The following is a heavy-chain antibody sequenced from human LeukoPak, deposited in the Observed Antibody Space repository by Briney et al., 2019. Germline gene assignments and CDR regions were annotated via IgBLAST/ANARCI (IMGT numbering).Heavy chain of an antibody. CDR1: GFTFSSYA. V-gene: IGHV3-64*01. CDR3: ARGSYYDSRGGFDY. CDR2: ISSNGGST. D-gene: IGHD3-22*01. J-gene: IGHJ4*02. Sequence: GGSLRLSCAASGFTFSSYAMHWVRQAPGKGLEYFSAISSNGGSTYYANSVKGRFTISRDNSKNTLYLQMGSLRAEDMAVYYCARGSYYDSRGGFDYWGQGTLVTVSS.